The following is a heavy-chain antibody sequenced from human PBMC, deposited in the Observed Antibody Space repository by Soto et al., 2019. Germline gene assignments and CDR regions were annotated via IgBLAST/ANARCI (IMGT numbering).Heavy chain of an antibody. Sequence: QPGGSLRLSCAASGFTFSSYAMSWVRQAPGKGLEWVSVIYSRGNTYYADSVKGRFTISRDNSKNTLYLQMNSLRAEDTAVYYCATRLDPIREDALDIWGQGTMVTVSS. D-gene: IGHD4-17*01. V-gene: IGHV3-23*03. J-gene: IGHJ3*02. CDR3: ATRLDPIREDALDI. CDR2: IYSRGNT. CDR1: GFTFSSYA.